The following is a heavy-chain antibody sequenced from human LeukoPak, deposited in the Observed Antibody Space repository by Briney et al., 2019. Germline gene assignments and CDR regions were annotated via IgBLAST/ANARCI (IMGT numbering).Heavy chain of an antibody. J-gene: IGHJ4*02. Sequence: ASVKVSYKASGFRVSHYLIHWIRQAPGQGRQDMGGINPDNGGTHYSQHFQVRVTMTRDTSVSTVYMELTSLSSDDTAVYFCARGLFGTTWFDFWGQGTLVTVSS. D-gene: IGHD1-1*01. CDR3: ARGLFGTTWFDF. CDR1: GFRVSHYL. V-gene: IGHV1-2*02. CDR2: INPDNGGT.